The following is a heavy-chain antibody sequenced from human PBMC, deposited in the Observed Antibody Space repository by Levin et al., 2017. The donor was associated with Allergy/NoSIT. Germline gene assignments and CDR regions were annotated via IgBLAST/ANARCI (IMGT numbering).Heavy chain of an antibody. D-gene: IGHD2-2*01. Sequence: GGSLRLSCAASGFAFNTYWMHWVRQAPGRGLVWVSHINGDGSSTTYADSVKGRFTISRDNAKNTLYLQMNGLRVEDTAVYYCARDRNYAPFDPWGQGTLDTVSS. V-gene: IGHV3-74*03. CDR2: INGDGSST. J-gene: IGHJ5*02. CDR3: ARDRNYAPFDP. CDR1: GFAFNTYW.